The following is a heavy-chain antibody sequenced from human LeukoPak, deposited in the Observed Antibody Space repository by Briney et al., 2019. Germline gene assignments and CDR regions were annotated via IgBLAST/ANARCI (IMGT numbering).Heavy chain of an antibody. CDR1: GFSLSTSGVG. CDR3: AHREEGYNLFDY. D-gene: IGHD5-24*01. Sequence: SGPTPVKPTQTLTLTCTFSGFSLSTSGVGVGWIRQPPGKALEWLALIYWDDDKRYSPSLKSRLTITKDTSKNQVVLTMTNMDPVDTATYYCAHREEGYNLFDYWGQGTLVTVSS. CDR2: IYWDDDK. V-gene: IGHV2-5*02. J-gene: IGHJ4*02.